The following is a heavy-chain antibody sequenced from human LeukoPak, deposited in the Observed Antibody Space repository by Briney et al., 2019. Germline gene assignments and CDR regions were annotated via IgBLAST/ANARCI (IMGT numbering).Heavy chain of an antibody. CDR1: GFTFRTYW. J-gene: IGHJ4*02. CDR2: IYSGGST. CDR3: ARDRSSGEGTYFDY. D-gene: IGHD3-22*01. V-gene: IGHV3-53*01. Sequence: GGSLRLSCAASGFTFRTYWVNWVRQPPGKGLEWVSVIYSGGSTYYADSVKGRFTISRDNSKNTLYLQMNSLRAEDTAVYYCARDRSSGEGTYFDYWGQGTLVTVSS.